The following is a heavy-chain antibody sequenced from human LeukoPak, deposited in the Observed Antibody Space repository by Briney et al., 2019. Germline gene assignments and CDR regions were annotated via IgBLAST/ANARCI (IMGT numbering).Heavy chain of an antibody. CDR3: AARDDCSSTSCSDY. J-gene: IGHJ4*02. CDR1: GFTFSDYY. CDR2: ISSSGSTI. Sequence: GGSLTLSCAASGFTFSDYYMSWIRQAPGKGLEWVSYISSSGSTIYYADSVKGRFTISRDNAKNSLYLQMNSLRAEDTAVYYCAARDDCSSTSCSDYWGQGTLVTVSS. D-gene: IGHD2-2*01. V-gene: IGHV3-11*04.